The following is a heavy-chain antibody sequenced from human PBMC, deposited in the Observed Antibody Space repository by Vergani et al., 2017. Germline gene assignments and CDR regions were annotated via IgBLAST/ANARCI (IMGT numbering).Heavy chain of an antibody. CDR3: ARGSYCSSTGCPDSFDI. J-gene: IGHJ3*02. D-gene: IGHD2-2*01. CDR1: GFTFSSYA. CDR2: ISYDGSNK. Sequence: QVQLVESGGGVVQPGRSLRLSCAASGFTFSSYAMHWVRQAPGKGLEWVAVISYDGSNKYYADSVKGRFTISINNSKNTLYLHINSLRAEDTAVYYCARGSYCSSTGCPDSFDIWGQGTMVTVSS. V-gene: IGHV3-30-3*01.